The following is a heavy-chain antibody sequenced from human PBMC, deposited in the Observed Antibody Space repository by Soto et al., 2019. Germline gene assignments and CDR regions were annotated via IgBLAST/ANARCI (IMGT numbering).Heavy chain of an antibody. V-gene: IGHV1-46*01. J-gene: IGHJ6*02. CDR2: INPSGGST. D-gene: IGHD3-22*01. Sequence: GASVKVSCKASGYTFTSYYMHWVRQAPGQGLEWMGIINPSGGSTSYAQKFQGRVTMTRDTSTSTVYMELSSLRSEDTAVYYCARDHPITMIVVVNPAYYYYYGMDVWGQGTTVTVSS. CDR1: GYTFTSYY. CDR3: ARDHPITMIVVVNPAYYYYYGMDV.